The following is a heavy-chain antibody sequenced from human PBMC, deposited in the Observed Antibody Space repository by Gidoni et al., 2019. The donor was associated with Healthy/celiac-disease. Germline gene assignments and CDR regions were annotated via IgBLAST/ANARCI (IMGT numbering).Heavy chain of an antibody. D-gene: IGHD6-13*01. CDR3: ARDQGTVLVPALFDY. V-gene: IGHV1-46*01. J-gene: IGHJ4*02. CDR1: GYTFTSYY. CDR2: INPSGGST. Sequence: QVQLVQSGAEVKKPGASVKVSCKASGYTFTSYYMHWVRQAPGQGLEWMGIINPSGGSTSYAQKFQGRVTMTRDTSTSTVYMELSSLRSEDTAVYYCARDQGTVLVPALFDYWGQGTLVTVSS.